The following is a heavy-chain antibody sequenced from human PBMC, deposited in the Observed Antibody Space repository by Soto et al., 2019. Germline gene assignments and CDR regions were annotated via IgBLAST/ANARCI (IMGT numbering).Heavy chain of an antibody. J-gene: IGHJ4*02. V-gene: IGHV4-59*01. CDR1: GGSISSYY. CDR3: ARDYYGSGSPPLGY. D-gene: IGHD3-10*01. CDR2: IYYSGST. Sequence: QVQLQESGPGLVKPSETLSLTCTVSGGSISSYYWSWIRQPPGKGLEWIGYIYYSGSTNYNPSLKSRVTISVDTSKNQFSLKLSSVTAADTAVYYCARDYYGSGSPPLGYWGQGTLVTVSP.